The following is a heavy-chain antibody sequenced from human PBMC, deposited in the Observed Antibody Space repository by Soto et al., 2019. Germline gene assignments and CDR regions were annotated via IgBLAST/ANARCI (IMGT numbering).Heavy chain of an antibody. V-gene: IGHV4-34*01. CDR2: INHSGST. Sequence: XETLSVTWAFYGGSFSGYYLSLILQPPGKGLEWIGEINHSGSTNYNPSLKSRVTISVDTSKNQFSLKLSSVTAADTAVYYCAREGGRGEGYNAVDYWGQGTLVTVSS. D-gene: IGHD2-2*02. J-gene: IGHJ4*02. CDR3: AREGGRGEGYNAVDY. CDR1: GGSFSGYY.